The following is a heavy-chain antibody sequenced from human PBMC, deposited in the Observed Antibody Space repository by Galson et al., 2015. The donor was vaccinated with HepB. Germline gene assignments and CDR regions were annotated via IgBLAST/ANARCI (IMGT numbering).Heavy chain of an antibody. CDR1: GFTFSRNA. J-gene: IGHJ6*02. CDR2: ISGSGGST. Sequence: SLRLSCAASGFTFSRNAMSWVRQAPGKGLEWISGISGSGGSTYYADSVKGRFTISRDNSKNTLYLQMNSLRAEDTAVYYCARALDYRYYYGVDVWGQGTTVTVSS. D-gene: IGHD3-16*01. V-gene: IGHV3-23*01. CDR3: ARALDYRYYYGVDV.